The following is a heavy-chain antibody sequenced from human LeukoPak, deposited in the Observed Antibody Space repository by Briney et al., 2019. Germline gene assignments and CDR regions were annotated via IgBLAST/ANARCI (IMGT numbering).Heavy chain of an antibody. CDR3: ARDPDGDYDFDY. Sequence: GGSLRLSCAASGFSFNDYGINWVRRAPGKGLEWLSHTNSNGAVISYADSVKGRFTVSRDTAKSSLYLQMNGLRVEDTAIYFCARDPDGDYDFDYWGQGTLVTVS. CDR1: GFSFNDYG. V-gene: IGHV3-48*01. J-gene: IGHJ4*02. D-gene: IGHD4-17*01. CDR2: TNSNGAVI.